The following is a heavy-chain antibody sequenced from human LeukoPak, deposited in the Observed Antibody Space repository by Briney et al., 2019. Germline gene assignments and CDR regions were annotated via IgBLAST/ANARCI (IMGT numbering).Heavy chain of an antibody. V-gene: IGHV3-30*18. Sequence: GRSLRLSCAASGFTFSSYGMHWVRQAPGKGLEWVAVISYDGSNKYYADSVKGRFTISRDNSKNTLYLQMNSLRAEDTAVYYCAKVFGFGWFRELSPPLFDYWGQGTLVTVSS. CDR2: ISYDGSNK. D-gene: IGHD3-10*01. J-gene: IGHJ4*02. CDR3: AKVFGFGWFRELSPPLFDY. CDR1: GFTFSSYG.